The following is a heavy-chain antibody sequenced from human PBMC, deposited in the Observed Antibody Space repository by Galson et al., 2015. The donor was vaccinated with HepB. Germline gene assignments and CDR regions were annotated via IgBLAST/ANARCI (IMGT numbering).Heavy chain of an antibody. Sequence: LRLSCAASGFTFDDYAMHWVRQAPGKGLEWVSGISWNSGGIAYADSVKGRFTISRDNAKNSLYQQMNSLRAEDTALYYCAEDMSSSSWYVVDYWGQGTLVTVSS. CDR3: AEDMSSSSWYVVDY. V-gene: IGHV3-9*01. CDR2: ISWNSGGI. CDR1: GFTFDDYA. J-gene: IGHJ4*02. D-gene: IGHD6-13*01.